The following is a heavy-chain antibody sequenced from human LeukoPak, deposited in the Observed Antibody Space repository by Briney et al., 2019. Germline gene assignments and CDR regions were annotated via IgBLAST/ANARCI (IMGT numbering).Heavy chain of an antibody. CDR2: IKQDGSEK. D-gene: IGHD4-23*01. CDR3: ARRPVAYYYYYYMDV. J-gene: IGHJ6*03. CDR1: GFTFSNYW. Sequence: PGGSLRLSCVASGFTFSNYWMNWVRQAPGKGLEWVANIKQDGSEKYYVDSVKGRFTISRDNAKNSLYLQMNSLRAEDTAVYYCARRPVAYYYYYYMDVWGKGTTVTISS. V-gene: IGHV3-7*01.